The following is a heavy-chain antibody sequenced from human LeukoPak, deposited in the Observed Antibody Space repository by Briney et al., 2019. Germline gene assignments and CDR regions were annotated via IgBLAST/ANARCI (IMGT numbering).Heavy chain of an antibody. J-gene: IGHJ4*02. Sequence: SATLSLTCTVSGGSTSSSSNYWGWIRQPPGNGLEWIGRIYYSGSTYYNPSLKSRVTISVDTSKNQFSLKLSSVTAADTAVYYCARMNWKAARPYYFDYWGQGTLVTVSS. D-gene: IGHD6-6*01. CDR1: GGSTSSSSNY. V-gene: IGHV4-39*01. CDR2: IYYSGST. CDR3: ARMNWKAARPYYFDY.